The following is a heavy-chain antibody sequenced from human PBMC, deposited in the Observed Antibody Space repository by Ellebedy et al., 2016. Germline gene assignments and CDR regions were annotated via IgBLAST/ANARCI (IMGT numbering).Heavy chain of an antibody. CDR1: GFTFSSYW. Sequence: GESLKISXAASGFTFSSYWMSWVRQAPGKGLEWVANIKQDGSEKYYVDSVKGRLTISRDNAKNSLFLQMNSLGAEDTAVYYCAKIFGPVDYMDVWGRGTTVTVSS. CDR2: IKQDGSEK. CDR3: AKIFGPVDYMDV. D-gene: IGHD3/OR15-3a*01. V-gene: IGHV3-7*01. J-gene: IGHJ6*03.